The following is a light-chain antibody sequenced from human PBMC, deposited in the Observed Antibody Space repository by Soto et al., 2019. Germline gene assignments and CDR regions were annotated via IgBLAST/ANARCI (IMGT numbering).Light chain of an antibody. V-gene: IGKV1-33*01. J-gene: IGKJ1*01. CDR2: DAS. Sequence: DIQMTQSPSSLSVSVGDRVTITCQASQDIGHYLNWYQHKAGKAPNLLIYDASNLEAGVPSRFSGGGSGTDFTFTSRSLQPEDIATYYCQQYDYLPRTFGQGTKVEIK. CDR1: QDIGHY. CDR3: QQYDYLPRT.